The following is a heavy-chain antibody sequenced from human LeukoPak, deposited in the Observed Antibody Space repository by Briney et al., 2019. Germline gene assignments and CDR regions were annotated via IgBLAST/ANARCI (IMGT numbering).Heavy chain of an antibody. Sequence: GTLSLTCVVSGGSISSGNWWSWVRQAPGKGLEWVGRIKSKTDGGTTDYAAPVKGRFTISRDDSKNTLYLQMNSLKTEDTAVYYCTTGLSLWGQGTLVTVSS. V-gene: IGHV3-15*01. CDR3: TTGLSL. CDR2: IKSKTDGGTT. J-gene: IGHJ4*02. CDR1: GGSISSGNW. D-gene: IGHD2/OR15-2a*01.